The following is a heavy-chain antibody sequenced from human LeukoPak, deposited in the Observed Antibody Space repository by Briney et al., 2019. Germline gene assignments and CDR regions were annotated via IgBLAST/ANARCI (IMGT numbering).Heavy chain of an antibody. CDR3: ARDGSAGSLGN. Sequence: PWGSLRLSCAASGFTVSSNYMSWVRQAPGKGLEWVSVIDIGGSTYYADSVKGRFTISRDNSKNTLYLQMNSLRAEDTAVYYCARDGSAGSLGNWGQGTLVPVS. D-gene: IGHD6-13*01. J-gene: IGHJ4*02. CDR2: IDIGGST. CDR1: GFTVSSNY. V-gene: IGHV3-53*01.